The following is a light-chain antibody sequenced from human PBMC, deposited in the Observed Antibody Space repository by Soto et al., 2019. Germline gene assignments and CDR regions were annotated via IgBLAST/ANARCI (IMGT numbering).Light chain of an antibody. Sequence: DIVMTQSPDSLAVSLGERATFNCKSSQSILDRSKNKYYLAWYQQKSGQPPKLLIYWSSLRESVVPDRFTGSASGTDFTLTISSLQAEDVAVYYCQQYFTSPWTFGQGTKVEI. CDR1: QSILDRSKNKYY. CDR3: QQYFTSPWT. CDR2: WSS. J-gene: IGKJ1*01. V-gene: IGKV4-1*01.